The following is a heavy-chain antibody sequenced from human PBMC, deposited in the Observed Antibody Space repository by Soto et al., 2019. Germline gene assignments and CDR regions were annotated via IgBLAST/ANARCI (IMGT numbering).Heavy chain of an antibody. V-gene: IGHV3-20*01. CDR1: GFTFDDYG. D-gene: IGHD4-17*01. CDR3: ARLDYGVQSGYYFDY. CDR2: INWNGGST. Sequence: GALRLSCAASGFTFDDYGMSWVRQAPGKGLEWVSGINWNGGSTGYADSVKGRFTISRDNAKNSLYLQMNSLRAEDTALYHCARLDYGVQSGYYFDYWGQGTLVPVSS. J-gene: IGHJ4*02.